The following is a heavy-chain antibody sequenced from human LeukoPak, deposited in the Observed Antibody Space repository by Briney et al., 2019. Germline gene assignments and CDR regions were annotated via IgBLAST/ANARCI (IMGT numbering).Heavy chain of an antibody. CDR3: ARCAGYCSSTSCYTDYYYMDV. Sequence: PSETLSLTCAVYGGSFSGYYWSWIRQPPGKGLEWIGEINHSGSTNYNPSLKSRVTISVDTSKNQFSLKLGSVTAADTAVYYSARCAGYCSSTSCYTDYYYMDVWGKGTTVTVSS. V-gene: IGHV4-34*01. J-gene: IGHJ6*03. CDR2: INHSGST. D-gene: IGHD2-2*02. CDR1: GGSFSGYY.